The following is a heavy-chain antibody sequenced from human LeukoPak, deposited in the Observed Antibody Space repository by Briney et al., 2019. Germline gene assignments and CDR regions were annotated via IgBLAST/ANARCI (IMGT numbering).Heavy chain of an antibody. CDR3: ARDREYSSSWYGGALDY. CDR2: ISYDGSNK. V-gene: IGHV3-30*04. J-gene: IGHJ4*02. D-gene: IGHD6-13*01. CDR1: GLTFSSYA. Sequence: GRSLRLSCAASGLTFSSYAMHWVRQAPGKGLEWVAVISYDGSNKYYADSVKGRFTISGDNSKNTLYLQMNSLRAEDTAVYYCARDREYSSSWYGGALDYWGQGTLVTVSS.